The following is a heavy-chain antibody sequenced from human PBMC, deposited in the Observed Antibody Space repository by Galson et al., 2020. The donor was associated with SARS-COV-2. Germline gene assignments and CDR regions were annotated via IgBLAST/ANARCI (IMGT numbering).Heavy chain of an antibody. V-gene: IGHV4-34*01. Sequence: SETLSLTCAVYGGSFSGYYWSWIRQPPGKGLEWIGEINHSGSTNYNPSLKSRVIISVDTTKNQFSLKLSTVTAADTTVYYCARGGVVVPAAMWYYYYYGMDVWGQGTTVTVSS. J-gene: IGHJ6*02. CDR2: INHSGST. CDR1: GGSFSGYY. D-gene: IGHD2-2*01. CDR3: ARGGVVVPAAMWYYYYYGMDV.